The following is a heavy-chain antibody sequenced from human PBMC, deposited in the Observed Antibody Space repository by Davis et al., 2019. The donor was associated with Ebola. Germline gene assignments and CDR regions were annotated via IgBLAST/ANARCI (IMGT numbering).Heavy chain of an antibody. D-gene: IGHD3-3*01. CDR3: AKDMGIRFLEWSPLDY. Sequence: GESLKISCAASGFTVSSNYMSWVRQAPGKGLEWVSVIYSGGSTYYADSVKGRFTISRDNSKNSLYLQMNSLRTEDTALYYCAKDMGIRFLEWSPLDYWGQGTLVTVSS. CDR2: IYSGGST. CDR1: GFTVSSNY. V-gene: IGHV3-53*05. J-gene: IGHJ4*02.